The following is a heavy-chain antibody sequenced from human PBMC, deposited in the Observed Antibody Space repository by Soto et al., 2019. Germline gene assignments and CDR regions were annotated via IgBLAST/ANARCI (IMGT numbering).Heavy chain of an antibody. D-gene: IGHD3-3*01. CDR2: IIPIFGTA. Sequence: SVKVSCKASGGAFSGYAISWVRQAPGRGLEWMGGIIPIFGTANYAQKFQGRVTITADESTSTAYMELSSLRSEDTAVYYCARLYYDFWSGAPLHGMDVWGQGTTVTVSS. CDR3: ARLYYDFWSGAPLHGMDV. J-gene: IGHJ6*02. CDR1: GGAFSGYA. V-gene: IGHV1-69*13.